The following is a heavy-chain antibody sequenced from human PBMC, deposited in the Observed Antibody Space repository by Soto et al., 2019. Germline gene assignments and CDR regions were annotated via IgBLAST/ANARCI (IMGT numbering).Heavy chain of an antibody. J-gene: IGHJ6*02. V-gene: IGHV1-18*01. CDR2: ISAYNGNT. CDR1: GYTFTSYG. D-gene: IGHD4-17*01. CDR3: ARGPDYGDYEDYYGMDV. Sequence: QVQLVQSGAEVKKPGASVKVSCKASGYTFTSYGISWVRQAPGQGLEWMGWISAYNGNTNYAQRLQGRVTMTTDTPTGTAYMELRSLRSDDTAVYYCARGPDYGDYEDYYGMDVWGHGITVTVSS.